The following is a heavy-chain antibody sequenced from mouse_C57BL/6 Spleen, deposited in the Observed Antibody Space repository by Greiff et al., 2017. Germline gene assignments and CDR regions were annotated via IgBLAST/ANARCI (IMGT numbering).Heavy chain of an antibody. CDR3: ASEAGCSYEFYFDC. J-gene: IGHJ2*01. Sequence: EVQLVESGGGLVKPGGSLKLSCAASGFTFSSYAMSWVRQTPEKRLEWVATICYGGSSTSYTDNVKGRFNISRDNATNNLYLQMNHLKSEDTAMFYVASEAGCSYEFYFDCWGQGTTLTVSS. V-gene: IGHV5-4*01. CDR2: ICYGGSST. CDR1: GFTFSSYA. D-gene: IGHD1-1*01.